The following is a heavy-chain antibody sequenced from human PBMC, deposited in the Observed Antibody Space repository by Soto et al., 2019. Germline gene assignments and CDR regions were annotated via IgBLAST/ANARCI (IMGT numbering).Heavy chain of an antibody. CDR1: GGTFSSYT. CDR3: ASNECGWGSYGVGYFDY. J-gene: IGHJ4*02. Sequence: QVQLVQSGAEVKKPGSSVKVSCKASGGTFSSYTISWVRQAPGQGLEWMGRIIPILGIANYAQKFQGRVTITADKSTRTAYMEVSSVRSEDTGVYYCASNECGWGSYGVGYFDYWGQGTLVTVSS. CDR2: IIPILGIA. V-gene: IGHV1-69*02. D-gene: IGHD3-16*01.